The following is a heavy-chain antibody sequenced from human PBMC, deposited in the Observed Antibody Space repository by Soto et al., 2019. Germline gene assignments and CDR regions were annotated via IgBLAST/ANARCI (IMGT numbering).Heavy chain of an antibody. D-gene: IGHD5-12*01. J-gene: IGHJ6*02. CDR2: INPNSGGT. V-gene: IGHV1-2*04. CDR3: ARGHGGYDYFHYYYGMDV. CDR1: GYTFTGYY. Sequence: ASVKVSCKASGYTFTGYYMHLVRQAPGQGLEWMGWINPNSGGTNYAQKFQGWVTMTRDTSISTAYMELSRLRSDDTAVYYCARGHGGYDYFHYYYGMDVWGQGTTVTVS.